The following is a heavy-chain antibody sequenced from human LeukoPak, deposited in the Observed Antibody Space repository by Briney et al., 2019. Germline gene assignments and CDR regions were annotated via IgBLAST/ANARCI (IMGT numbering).Heavy chain of an antibody. J-gene: IGHJ6*02. CDR3: ARGSHGMDV. CDR2: IWYDGSNK. V-gene: IGHV3-33*01. CDR1: GFTCSSYG. Sequence: GGSLRRSCAASGFTCSSYGMHWVRQAPGKGLEWVAVIWYDGSNKYYADSVKGRFTISRDNSKNTLYLQMNSLRAEDTAVYYCARGSHGMDVWGQGTTVTVSS.